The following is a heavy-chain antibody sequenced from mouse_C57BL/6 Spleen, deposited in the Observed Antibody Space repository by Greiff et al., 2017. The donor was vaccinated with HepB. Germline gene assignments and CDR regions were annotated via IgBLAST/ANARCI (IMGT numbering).Heavy chain of an antibody. CDR2: IYPGSGST. CDR1: GYTFTSYW. Sequence: QVQLQQSGAELVKPGASVKMSCKASGYTFTSYWITWVKQRPGQGLEWIGDIYPGSGSTNYNEKFKSKATLTVDTSSSTAYMQLSSLTSEDSAVYYCARGLYDGYYGFFDYWGQGTTLTVSS. J-gene: IGHJ2*01. D-gene: IGHD2-3*01. V-gene: IGHV1-55*01. CDR3: ARGLYDGYYGFFDY.